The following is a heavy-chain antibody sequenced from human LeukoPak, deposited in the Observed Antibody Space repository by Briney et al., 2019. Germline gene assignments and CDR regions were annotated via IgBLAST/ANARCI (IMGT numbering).Heavy chain of an antibody. V-gene: IGHV1-2*02. CDR1: GYTLTDYY. CDR2: ISPNSGGT. J-gene: IGHJ4*02. CDR3: ARGDILTGYEQIDY. D-gene: IGHD3-9*01. Sequence: GASVKVSCKASGYTLTDYYMHWVRQAPGQGLEWMGWISPNSGGTNYAQKLQGRVTMTTDTSTSTAYMELRSLRSDDTAVYYCARGDILTGYEQIDYWGQGTLVTVSS.